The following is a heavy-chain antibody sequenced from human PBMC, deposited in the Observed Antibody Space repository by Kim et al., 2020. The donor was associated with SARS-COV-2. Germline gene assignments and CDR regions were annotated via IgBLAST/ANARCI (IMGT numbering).Heavy chain of an antibody. CDR2: VYHSGTT. V-gene: IGHV4-39*01. D-gene: IGHD3-22*01. CDR1: GDSISSSFNY. J-gene: IGHJ4*02. CDR3: ARLPHDSSGYVDC. Sequence: SETLSLTCTVSGDSISSSFNYWGWIRQPPGKGLEWIGSVYHSGTTYDSPSLKSRVTVSVDTSKNVFSLKGTSVTAADTAVYFCARLPHDSSGYVDCWGQGILVTVSS.